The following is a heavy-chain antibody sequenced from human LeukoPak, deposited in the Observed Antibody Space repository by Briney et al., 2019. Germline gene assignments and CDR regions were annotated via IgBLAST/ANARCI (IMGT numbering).Heavy chain of an antibody. J-gene: IGHJ4*02. CDR3: ARDLIDTAMVLYYFDY. D-gene: IGHD5-18*01. V-gene: IGHV3-21*01. CDR2: ISSSSSYI. CDR1: GFTFSSYR. Sequence: GGSLRLSCAASGFTFSSYRMNWVRQAPGKGLEWVSSISSSSSYIYYADSVKGRFTISRDNAKNSLYLQMNSLRAEDTAVYYCARDLIDTAMVLYYFDYWGQGTLVTVSS.